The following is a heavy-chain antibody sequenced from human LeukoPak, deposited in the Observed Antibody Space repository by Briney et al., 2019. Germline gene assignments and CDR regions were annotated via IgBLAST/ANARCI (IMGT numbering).Heavy chain of an antibody. Sequence: PGGSLRLSCAASGFTFSSFAMSWVRQAPGKGLEWVSSISGSDAGTYNADSVKGRFTISRDNAKNSLCLQMNSLRAEDTAIYYCVRSGGYWGQGTLVTVSS. CDR2: ISGSDAGT. CDR3: VRSGGY. J-gene: IGHJ4*02. V-gene: IGHV3-23*01. D-gene: IGHD1-26*01. CDR1: GFTFSSFA.